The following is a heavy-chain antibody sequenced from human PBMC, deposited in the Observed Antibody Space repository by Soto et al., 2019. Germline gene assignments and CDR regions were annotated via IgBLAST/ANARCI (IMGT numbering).Heavy chain of an antibody. CDR2: ISAYNGNT. J-gene: IGHJ6*02. D-gene: IGHD3-3*01. CDR1: GYTFASYG. CDR3: ARVSYYDPVGGMDV. V-gene: IGHV1-18*01. Sequence: GASVKVSCKASGYTFASYGISWVRQAPGQGLEWMGWISAYNGNTNYAQKLQGRVTMTTDTSTSTAYMELRSLRSDDTAVYYCARVSYYDPVGGMDVWGQGTTVTVSS.